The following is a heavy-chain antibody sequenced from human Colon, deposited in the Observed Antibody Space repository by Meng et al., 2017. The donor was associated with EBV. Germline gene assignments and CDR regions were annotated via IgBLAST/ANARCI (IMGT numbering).Heavy chain of an antibody. V-gene: IGHV4-4*02. Sequence: VQLPESGPGLVKPSGTLSLPCAVSGGSLSRRNWWSWVRQPSGKGLEWIGEIYHSGSTNYNPSLKSRVTISVDESKNQFSLRLSSVTAADTAVYYCARVGAYCGGDCYHPRWGQGTLVTVSS. CDR3: ARVGAYCGGDCYHPR. CDR2: IYHSGST. CDR1: GGSLSRRNW. J-gene: IGHJ4*02. D-gene: IGHD2-21*02.